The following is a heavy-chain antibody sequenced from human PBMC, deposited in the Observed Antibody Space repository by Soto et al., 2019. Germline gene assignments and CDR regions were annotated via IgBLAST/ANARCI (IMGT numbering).Heavy chain of an antibody. CDR3: ARPYDSSDYYGGGMDV. J-gene: IGHJ6*02. V-gene: IGHV1-69*01. Sequence: QVQLVQSGAEVKKPGSSVKVSCKASGGTFNNNAISWVRQAPGQGLEWMGGIIPILGTANYAQKFRGRVTNTADESTSTGYMDLSSLRSEDTAVYYCARPYDSSDYYGGGMDVWGQGTTVTVSS. CDR2: IIPILGTA. CDR1: GGTFNNNA. D-gene: IGHD3-22*01.